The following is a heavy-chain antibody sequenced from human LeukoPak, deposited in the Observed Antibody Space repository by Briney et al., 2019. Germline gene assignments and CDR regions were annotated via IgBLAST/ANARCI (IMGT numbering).Heavy chain of an antibody. CDR3: ARDHLWFGEIDI. V-gene: IGHV3-30*02. J-gene: IGHJ4*02. D-gene: IGHD3-10*01. CDR1: GFTFSGYG. CDR2: IRDDGNNK. Sequence: GGSLRLSCAASGFTFSGYGMHWVRQAPGKGLEWVAFIRDDGNNKYADSVKGRFTISRDNAKNSLYLQMNSLRAEDTAVYYCARDHLWFGEIDIWGQGTLVTVSS.